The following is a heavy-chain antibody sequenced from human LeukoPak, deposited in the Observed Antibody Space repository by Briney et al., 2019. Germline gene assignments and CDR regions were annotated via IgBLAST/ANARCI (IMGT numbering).Heavy chain of an antibody. V-gene: IGHV3-64*01. CDR1: GFTFSSYA. Sequence: GGSLRLSCAASGFTFSSYAMHWVRQAPGKGLEYVSAISSNGGITYYANSVEGRFTISRDNSKNTLYLQMGSLRAEDMVVYYCARDQLVLSYYYGMDVWGQGTTVTVSS. CDR3: ARDQLVLSYYYGMDV. CDR2: ISSNGGIT. D-gene: IGHD6-13*01. J-gene: IGHJ6*02.